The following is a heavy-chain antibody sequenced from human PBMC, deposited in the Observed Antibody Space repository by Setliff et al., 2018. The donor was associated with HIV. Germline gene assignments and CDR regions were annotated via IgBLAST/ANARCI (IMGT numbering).Heavy chain of an antibody. CDR3: ARDPPGYGDSNDF. CDR1: GGSVGSGSYY. V-gene: IGHV4-61*01. J-gene: IGHJ4*02. CDR2: IYYSGNT. Sequence: SETLSLTCTVPGGSVGSGSYYWSWIRQPPGKGLEWIGYIYYSGNTNYNPSLKSRVTLSIDTSKNQCSLNLHSVTAADTAVYYCARDPPGYGDSNDFWGQGTLVTVSS. D-gene: IGHD4-17*01.